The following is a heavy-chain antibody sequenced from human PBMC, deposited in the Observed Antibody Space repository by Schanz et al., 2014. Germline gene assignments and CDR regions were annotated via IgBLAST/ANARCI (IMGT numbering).Heavy chain of an antibody. D-gene: IGHD3-16*01. Sequence: QVQLVQSGSELTRPGASVKVSCKASGYNFTTYTMNWVRQAPGQGLEWMGWISADNGNTNYAQRLQDRVTLTTDTSTSTAYMELRSLRSDDTAVYYCATIGVNDYWRFGLDLWGQGTTVTVSS. J-gene: IGHJ6*02. CDR2: ISADNGNT. V-gene: IGHV1-18*01. CDR3: ATIGVNDYWRFGLDL. CDR1: GYNFTTYT.